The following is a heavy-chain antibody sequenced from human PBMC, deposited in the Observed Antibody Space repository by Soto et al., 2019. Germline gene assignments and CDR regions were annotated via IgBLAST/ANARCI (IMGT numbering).Heavy chain of an antibody. CDR1: GYTFTHYY. CDR2: INPDSGST. V-gene: IGHV1-46*01. D-gene: IGHD6-25*01. Sequence: QVQLVQSGAEVKKPGASVKLSCRTSGYTFTHYYIHWVRQAPGQGLEWLAIINPDSGSTNYAQDFLGRVTLTMDTSTTTVYMELSGRRAEDTAIFYCARDLAAGDHWGQGTLVTVSS. J-gene: IGHJ4*02. CDR3: ARDLAAGDH.